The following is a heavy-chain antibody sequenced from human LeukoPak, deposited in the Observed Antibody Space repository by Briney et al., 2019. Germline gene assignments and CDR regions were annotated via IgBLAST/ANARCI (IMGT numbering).Heavy chain of an antibody. J-gene: IGHJ3*02. D-gene: IGHD3-22*01. Sequence: ASVKVSCKASGYTFTSYGISRVRQAPGQGLEWMGWISAYNGNTNYAQKLQGRVTMTTDTSTSTAYMELRSLRSDDTAVYYCARVGVYDSSGYYSSDAFDIWGQGTMVTVSS. CDR2: ISAYNGNT. CDR1: GYTFTSYG. V-gene: IGHV1-18*01. CDR3: ARVGVYDSSGYYSSDAFDI.